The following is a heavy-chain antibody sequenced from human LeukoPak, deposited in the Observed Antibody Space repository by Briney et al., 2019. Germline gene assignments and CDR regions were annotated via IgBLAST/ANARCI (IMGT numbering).Heavy chain of an antibody. J-gene: IGHJ4*02. CDR2: INSDGSST. CDR1: GFTFSSDW. V-gene: IGHV3-74*01. CDR3: ARDMYTTASARGAY. D-gene: IGHD2-2*02. Sequence: GGSLRLSCTAPGFTFSSDWMHWGRQAPGKRLEWVSRINSDGSSTTYADSVKGRFTISRDNDKNTLSLQMNRLRAEDTAVYYCARDMYTTASARGAYWGQGTLVTVSS.